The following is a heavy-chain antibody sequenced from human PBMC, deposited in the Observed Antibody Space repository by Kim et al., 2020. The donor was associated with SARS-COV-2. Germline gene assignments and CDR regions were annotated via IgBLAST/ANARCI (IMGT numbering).Heavy chain of an antibody. D-gene: IGHD6-19*01. V-gene: IGHV3-30*04. CDR2: ISYDGSNK. J-gene: IGHJ4*02. CDR3: AYSSGWYPLDY. Sequence: GGSLRLSCAASGFTFSSYAMHWVRQAPGKGLEWVAVISYDGSNKYYADSVKGRFTISRDNSKNTLYLQMNSLRAEDTAVYYCAYSSGWYPLDYWGQGTLVTVSS. CDR1: GFTFSSYA.